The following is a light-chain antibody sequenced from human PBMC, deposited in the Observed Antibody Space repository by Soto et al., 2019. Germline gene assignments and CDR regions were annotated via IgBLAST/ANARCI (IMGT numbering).Light chain of an antibody. CDR3: QHYNSYSEA. V-gene: IGKV1-5*01. Sequence: DIQMTQSPSTLSASVGDRVRIDCRASQSVSSWLAWYQQKPGKAPKLLIYDASSLKSGVPSRFSGRGSGTEFTLTISGLQPDDFATYYCQHYNSYSEAFGQGTKVDIK. J-gene: IGKJ1*01. CDR1: QSVSSW. CDR2: DAS.